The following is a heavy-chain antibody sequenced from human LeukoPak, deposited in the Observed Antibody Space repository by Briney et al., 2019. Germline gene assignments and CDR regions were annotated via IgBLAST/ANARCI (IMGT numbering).Heavy chain of an antibody. CDR1: RYTFTNYY. J-gene: IGHJ4*02. CDR3: ARAPDYGAWYFDY. CDR2: INPSGGST. Sequence: ASVQVSRKASRYTFTNYYLHWVRQAPGQGLEWMGIINPSGGSTSYAQKFQGRVTLTRDTSTSAVYMELSSLRSEDTAVYFCARAPDYGAWYFDYWGQGTPVTVSS. V-gene: IGHV1-46*01. D-gene: IGHD4-17*01.